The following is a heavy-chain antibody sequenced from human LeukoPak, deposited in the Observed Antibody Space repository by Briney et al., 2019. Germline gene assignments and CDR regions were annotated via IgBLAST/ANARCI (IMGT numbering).Heavy chain of an antibody. Sequence: GGSLRLSCAASGFTFSSYSMNWVRQAPGKGLEWVAIIWSDGSNEVYIESVKGRFTISRDNSKNTLYLHMNSLRGEDTAMYFCARGCGGGPGCYILDYWGQGTLVTVSS. CDR3: ARGCGGGPGCYILDY. V-gene: IGHV3-33*08. D-gene: IGHD2-15*01. CDR2: IWSDGSNE. CDR1: GFTFSSYS. J-gene: IGHJ4*02.